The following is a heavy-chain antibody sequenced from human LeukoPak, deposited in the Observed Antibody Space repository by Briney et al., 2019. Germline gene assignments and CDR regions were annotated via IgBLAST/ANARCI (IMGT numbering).Heavy chain of an antibody. Sequence: PGGSLRLSCAASGFTFGSYAMSWVRQAPGKGLEWVSAISGSGGSTYYADSVKGRFTISRDNSKNTLCLQMNSLRAEDTAVYYCWVCYDSSGYPHNFDYWGQGTLVTVSS. CDR3: WVCYDSSGYPHNFDY. J-gene: IGHJ4*02. V-gene: IGHV3-23*01. CDR1: GFTFGSYA. CDR2: ISGSGGST. D-gene: IGHD3-22*01.